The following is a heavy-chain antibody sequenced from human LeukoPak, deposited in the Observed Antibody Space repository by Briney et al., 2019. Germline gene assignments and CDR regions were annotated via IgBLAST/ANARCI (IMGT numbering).Heavy chain of an antibody. Sequence: SQTLSLTCTVSGGSISSGDYYWSWIRQPPGKGLEWIGYIYYSGSTYYNPSLKSRVTISVDTSKNQFSLKLSSVTAADTAVYYCARVVIAVAGPGDYWGQGTLVTVSS. CDR2: IYYSGST. J-gene: IGHJ4*02. CDR1: GGSISSGDYY. D-gene: IGHD6-19*01. CDR3: ARVVIAVAGPGDY. V-gene: IGHV4-30-4*01.